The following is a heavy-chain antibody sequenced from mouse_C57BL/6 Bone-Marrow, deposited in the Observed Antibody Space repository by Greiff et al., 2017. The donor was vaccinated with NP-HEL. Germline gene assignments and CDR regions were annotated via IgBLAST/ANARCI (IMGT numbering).Heavy chain of an antibody. D-gene: IGHD2-4*01. V-gene: IGHV1-55*01. CDR3: ARFYDYGAWFAY. Sequence: QVQLQQPGAELVKPGASVKMSCKASGYTFTSYWITWVKQRPGQGLEWIGDISPGSGSTNYNEKFKSKATLTVDTSSSTAYMQLSSLTSEDSAVYYCARFYDYGAWFAYWGQGTLVTVSA. J-gene: IGHJ3*01. CDR2: ISPGSGST. CDR1: GYTFTSYW.